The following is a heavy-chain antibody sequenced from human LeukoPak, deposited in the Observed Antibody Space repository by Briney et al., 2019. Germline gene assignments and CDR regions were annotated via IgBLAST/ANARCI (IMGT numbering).Heavy chain of an antibody. CDR3: ASGLFGVVVAATFDMY. CDR2: ISYDGSNK. CDR1: GFTFSSYA. Sequence: GGSLRLSCAASGFTFSSYAMHWVRQAPGKGLEWVAVISYDGSNKYYADSVKGRFTISRDNSKNTLYLQMNSLRAEDTAVYYRASGLFGVVVAATFDMYWGQGTLVTVSS. D-gene: IGHD2-15*01. J-gene: IGHJ4*02. V-gene: IGHV3-30-3*01.